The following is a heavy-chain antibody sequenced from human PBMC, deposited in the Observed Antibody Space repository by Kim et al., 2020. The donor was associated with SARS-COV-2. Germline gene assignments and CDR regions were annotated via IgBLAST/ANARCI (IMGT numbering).Heavy chain of an antibody. D-gene: IGHD1-26*01. CDR2: IIPIFGTA. J-gene: IGHJ4*02. V-gene: IGHV1-69*13. CDR3: ARTREGSGSYYVPWAKGHYFDY. CDR1: GGTFSSYA. Sequence: SVKVSCKASGGTFSSYAISWVRQAPGQGLEWMGGIIPIFGTANYAQKFQGRVTITADESTSTAYMELSSLRSEDTAVYYCARTREGSGSYYVPWAKGHYFDYWGQGTLVTVSS.